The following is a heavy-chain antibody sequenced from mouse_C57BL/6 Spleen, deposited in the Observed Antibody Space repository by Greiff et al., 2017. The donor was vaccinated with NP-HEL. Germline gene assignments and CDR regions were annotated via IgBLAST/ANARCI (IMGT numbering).Heavy chain of an antibody. D-gene: IGHD2-2*01. J-gene: IGHJ3*01. Sequence: QVQLQQSGPELVKPGASVKISCKASGYAFSSSWMNWVKQRPGKGLEWIGRIYPGDGDTNYNGKFKGKATLTADKSSSTAYMQLSSLTSEDSAVYFCARRGVYYGYDAWFAYWGQGTLVTVSA. CDR1: GYAFSSSW. CDR3: ARRGVYYGYDAWFAY. CDR2: IYPGDGDT. V-gene: IGHV1-82*01.